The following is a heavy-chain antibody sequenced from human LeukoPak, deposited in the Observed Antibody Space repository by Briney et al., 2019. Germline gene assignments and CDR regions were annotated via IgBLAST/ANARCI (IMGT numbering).Heavy chain of an antibody. J-gene: IGHJ4*02. CDR1: GGSINNYY. D-gene: IGHD4-17*01. Sequence: PSETLSLTCNVSGGSINNYYWSWIRQPPGKGLEWIGYIYYRGSTNYNPSLMSRVTFSVDTSKNQFSLKLNSVTAADTAVYYCARGGDYGDLRYFDYWGQGTLVTVSP. V-gene: IGHV4-59*01. CDR3: ARGGDYGDLRYFDY. CDR2: IYYRGST.